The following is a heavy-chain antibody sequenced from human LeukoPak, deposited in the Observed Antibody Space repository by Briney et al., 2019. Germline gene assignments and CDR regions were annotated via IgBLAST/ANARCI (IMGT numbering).Heavy chain of an antibody. Sequence: GGSLRLSCAASAFTFSSYALHWVRQAPGKGLEWVAVISFDGSNKYYADSVKGRFTISRDNSKNTLYLQMNSLRSEDTAVYYCARTEWFGEYDDGMDVWGQGTTVTVSS. D-gene: IGHD3-10*01. CDR3: ARTEWFGEYDDGMDV. J-gene: IGHJ6*02. V-gene: IGHV3-30*03. CDR1: AFTFSSYA. CDR2: ISFDGSNK.